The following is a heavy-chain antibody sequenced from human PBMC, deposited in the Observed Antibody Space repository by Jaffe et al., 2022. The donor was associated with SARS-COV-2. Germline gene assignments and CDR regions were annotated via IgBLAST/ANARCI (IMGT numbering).Heavy chain of an antibody. V-gene: IGHV3-30*18. CDR2: ISYDGSNK. Sequence: QVQLVESGGGVVQPGRSLRLSCAASGFTFSSYGMHWVRQAPGKGLEWVAVISYDGSNKYYADSVKGRFTISRDNSKNTLYLQMNSLRAEDTAVYYCAKDGYGGNPIVVVTAYFDYWGQGTLVTVSS. D-gene: IGHD2-21*02. CDR1: GFTFSSYG. CDR3: AKDGYGGNPIVVVTAYFDY. J-gene: IGHJ4*02.